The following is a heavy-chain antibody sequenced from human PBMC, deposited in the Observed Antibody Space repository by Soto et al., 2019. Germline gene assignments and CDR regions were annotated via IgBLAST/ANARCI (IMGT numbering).Heavy chain of an antibody. V-gene: IGHV5-10-1*01. Sequence: GESLKISCKASGFSFTNYWISWVRQMPGKGLEWMGNIDPVDSYANYSPSFQGHVTFSGDTSISTAYLQWSSLKASDTAMYFCARIESIARNWFDPWGQGTLVTVSS. CDR3: ARIESIARNWFDP. CDR2: IDPVDSYA. D-gene: IGHD6-13*01. J-gene: IGHJ5*02. CDR1: GFSFTNYW.